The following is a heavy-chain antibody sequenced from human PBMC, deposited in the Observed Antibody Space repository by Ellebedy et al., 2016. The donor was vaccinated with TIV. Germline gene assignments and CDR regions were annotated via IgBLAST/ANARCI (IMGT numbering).Heavy chain of an antibody. CDR3: AREGYSGYNFDY. V-gene: IGHV3-30*03. D-gene: IGHD5-12*01. CDR2: ISYDGSNK. Sequence: GGSLRLXXAASGFTFSSYGMHWVRQAPGKGLEWVAVISYDGSNKYYADSVKGRFTISRDNSKNTLYLQMNSLRAEDTAVYYCAREGYSGYNFDYWGQGTLVTVSS. CDR1: GFTFSSYG. J-gene: IGHJ4*02.